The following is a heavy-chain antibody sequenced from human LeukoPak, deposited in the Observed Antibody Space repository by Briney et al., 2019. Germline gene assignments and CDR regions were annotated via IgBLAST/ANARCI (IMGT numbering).Heavy chain of an antibody. J-gene: IGHJ5*02. V-gene: IGHV1-2*02. CDR1: GYTLTASY. CDR3: ARVLGSRVDP. CDR2: INPNSGET. Sequence: ASVKVSCKTSGYTLTASYMHWVRQAPGQGLEWMGWINPNSGETDYAPKFQGRVTMTRDTSISTAYMEVTMLTSDDTAIYYCARVLGSRVDPWGQGTLVTVSS.